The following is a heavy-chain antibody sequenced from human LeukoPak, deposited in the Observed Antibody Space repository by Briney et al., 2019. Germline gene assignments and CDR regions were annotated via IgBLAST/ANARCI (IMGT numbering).Heavy chain of an antibody. D-gene: IGHD3-22*01. J-gene: IGHJ5*02. Sequence: SETQSLTCAVYGGSFSGYYWSWIRQPPGKGLEWIGEINHSGSTNYNPSLKSRVTISVDTSKNQFSLKLSSVTAADTAVYYCARLTYYYDSSGYYYAKNWFDPWGQGTLVTVSS. CDR3: ARLTYYYDSSGYYYAKNWFDP. V-gene: IGHV4-34*01. CDR1: GGSFSGYY. CDR2: INHSGST.